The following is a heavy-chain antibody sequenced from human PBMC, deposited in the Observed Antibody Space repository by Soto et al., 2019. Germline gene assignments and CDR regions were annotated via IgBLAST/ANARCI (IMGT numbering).Heavy chain of an antibody. D-gene: IGHD3-22*01. V-gene: IGHV3-74*01. CDR1: GFTFSSYW. J-gene: IGHJ4*02. CDR3: ARGPVHYYDSSGYQPDDY. Sequence: EVQLVESGGGLVQPGGSLRLSCAASGFTFSSYWMHWVRQAPGKGLVWVSRINSDGSSTSYADSVKGRFTISRDNAKNTLYLQMNSLRAEDTAVYYCARGPVHYYDSSGYQPDDYWGQGTLVTVSS. CDR2: INSDGSST.